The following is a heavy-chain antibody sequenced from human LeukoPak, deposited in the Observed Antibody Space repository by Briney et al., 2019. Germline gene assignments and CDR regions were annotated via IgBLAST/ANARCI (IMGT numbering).Heavy chain of an antibody. CDR2: ISAYNGNT. Sequence: RASVKVSCQASGYTFTSYGISWVRQAPGQGLEWMGWISAYNGNTNYAQKLQGRVTMTTDTSTSTAYMELRSLRSDDTAVYYCARDFGEGYCSGGSCYAFDYWGQGTLVTVSS. V-gene: IGHV1-18*01. J-gene: IGHJ4*02. D-gene: IGHD2-15*01. CDR1: GYTFTSYG. CDR3: ARDFGEGYCSGGSCYAFDY.